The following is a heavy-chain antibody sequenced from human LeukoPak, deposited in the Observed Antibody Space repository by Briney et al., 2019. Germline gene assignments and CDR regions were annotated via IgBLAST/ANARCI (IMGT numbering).Heavy chain of an antibody. Sequence: SETLSLTCTVSGGSISSYYWSWIRQPPGKGLEWIGYIYYSGSTNYNPSLKSRVTILVDTSKNQFSLKLSSVTAADTAVYYCARDSYYYDSSGGPFDYWGQGTLVTVSS. V-gene: IGHV4-59*01. D-gene: IGHD3-22*01. CDR2: IYYSGST. J-gene: IGHJ4*02. CDR3: ARDSYYYDSSGGPFDY. CDR1: GGSISSYY.